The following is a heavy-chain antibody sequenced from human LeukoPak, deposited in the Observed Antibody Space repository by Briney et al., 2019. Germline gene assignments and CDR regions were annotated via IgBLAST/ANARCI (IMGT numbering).Heavy chain of an antibody. CDR2: ISSSGSTI. D-gene: IGHD3-10*02. V-gene: IGHV3-48*03. CDR1: GFTFSGYA. Sequence: GGSLRLSCAASGFTFSGYAMSWVRQAPGKGLEWVSYISSSGSTIYYADSVKGRFTISRDNAKNSLYLQMNSLRAEDTAVYYCAELGITMIGGVWGKGTTVTISS. CDR3: AELGITMIGGV. J-gene: IGHJ6*04.